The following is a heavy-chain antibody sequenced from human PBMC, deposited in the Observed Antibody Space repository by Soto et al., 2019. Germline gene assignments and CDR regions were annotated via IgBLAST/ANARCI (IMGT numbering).Heavy chain of an antibody. V-gene: IGHV1-58*01. Sequence: ASVKVSCKASGFTFTSSAVQWVRQARGQRLEWIGWIVVGSGNTNYAQKFQERVTITRDMSTSTAYMELSSLRSEDTAVYYCAESVPGSDYYYGMDVWGQGTTVPVSS. CDR1: GFTFTSSA. CDR3: AESVPGSDYYYGMDV. J-gene: IGHJ6*02. CDR2: IVVGSGNT.